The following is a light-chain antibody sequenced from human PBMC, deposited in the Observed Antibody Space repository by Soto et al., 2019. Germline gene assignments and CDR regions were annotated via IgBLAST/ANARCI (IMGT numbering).Light chain of an antibody. J-gene: IGLJ1*01. CDR2: EVS. CDR3: SSHAGNNNYV. V-gene: IGLV2-8*01. CDR1: SSDVGAYNY. Sequence: QSVLTQPPSASGSVGQSVTISCTGTSSDVGAYNYISWYQQHPGKAPNLMIYEVSKRPSGVPDRFSGSKSGDTASLTVSGLQAEDEADYYCSSHAGNNNYVFGTGTKVTVL.